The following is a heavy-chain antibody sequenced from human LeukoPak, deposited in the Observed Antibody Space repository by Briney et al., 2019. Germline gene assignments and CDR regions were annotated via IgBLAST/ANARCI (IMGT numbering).Heavy chain of an antibody. J-gene: IGHJ4*02. CDR2: IYYSGST. CDR3: ARGDDFWSGYYPY. Sequence: ASQTLSLTCTVSGGSISSGGYYWSWIRQHPGKGLEWIGYIYYSGSTHYNPSLKSRVTISVDTSKNQFSLKLSSVTAADTAVYYCARGDDFWSGYYPYWGQGTLVTASS. V-gene: IGHV4-31*03. D-gene: IGHD3-3*01. CDR1: GGSISSGGYY.